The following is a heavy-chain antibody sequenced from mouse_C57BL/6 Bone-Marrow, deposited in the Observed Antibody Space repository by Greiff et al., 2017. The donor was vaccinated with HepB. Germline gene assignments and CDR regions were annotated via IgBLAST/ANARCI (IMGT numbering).Heavy chain of an antibody. CDR2: ISDGGSYT. J-gene: IGHJ2*01. D-gene: IGHD4-1*01. Sequence: EVNLVESGGGLVKPGGSLKLSCAASGFTFSSYAMSWVRQTPEKRLEWVATISDGGSYTYYPDNVKGRFTISRDNAKNNLYLQMSHLKSEDTAMYYCARARDWDGDFDYWGQGTTLTVSS. CDR3: ARARDWDGDFDY. V-gene: IGHV5-4*03. CDR1: GFTFSSYA.